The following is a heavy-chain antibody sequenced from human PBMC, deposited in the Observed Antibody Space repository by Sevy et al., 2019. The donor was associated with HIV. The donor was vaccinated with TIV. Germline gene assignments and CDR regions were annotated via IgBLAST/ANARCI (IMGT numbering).Heavy chain of an antibody. D-gene: IGHD6-13*01. CDR2: IRNKADSYTT. J-gene: IGHJ4*02. CDR3: ATHAGIAAAGRVFDY. Sequence: GGSLRLSCPASGFTFSDHYMEWVRQAPGKGLEWVGRIRNKADSYTTEYAASVKGRFTISRDDSKNSLHLLMNSLKTEDTAVYYCATHAGIAAAGRVFDYWGQGTLVTVSS. V-gene: IGHV3-72*01. CDR1: GFTFSDHY.